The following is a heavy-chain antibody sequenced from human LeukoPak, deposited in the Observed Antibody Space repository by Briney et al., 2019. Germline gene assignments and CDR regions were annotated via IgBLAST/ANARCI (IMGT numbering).Heavy chain of an antibody. V-gene: IGHV3-23*01. CDR2: ISGSGGST. CDR3: AKSLTDIVATIRSGADY. J-gene: IGHJ4*02. D-gene: IGHD5-12*01. Sequence: PGGSLRLSCAASGFTFSCYAMSWVRQAPGKGLEWVSGISGSGGSTSYADSVKGRFTISRDNSKNTLFLQMNSLRVEDTAVYYCAKSLTDIVATIRSGADYWGQGTLVFVSS. CDR1: GFTFSCYA.